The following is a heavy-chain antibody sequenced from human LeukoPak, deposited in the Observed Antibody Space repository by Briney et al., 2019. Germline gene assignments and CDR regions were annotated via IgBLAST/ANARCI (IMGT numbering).Heavy chain of an antibody. CDR1: VFAFSSCA. D-gene: IGHD6-19*01. V-gene: IGHV3-30*04. CDR2: ISYDGGNK. J-gene: IGHJ6*03. CDR3: AKDYSAAGLIGPRGYYYYMDV. Sequence: PGGSLRLSCVASVFAFSSCAMHWVRQAPGKGLEWVAVISYDGGNKYYADSVKGRFTISRDNSKNTLYLQMNSLRAEDTAVYYCAKDYSAAGLIGPRGYYYYMDVWGKGTTVTVSS.